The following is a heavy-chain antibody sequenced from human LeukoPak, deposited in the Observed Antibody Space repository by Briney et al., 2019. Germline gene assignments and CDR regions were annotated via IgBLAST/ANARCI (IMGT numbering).Heavy chain of an antibody. CDR1: GFTFSSYW. V-gene: IGHV3-74*01. J-gene: IGHJ3*02. CDR3: PRDTADDAFDI. CDR2: INSDGSTT. Sequence: PGGSLRLSCAASGFTFSSYWMHWVRQAPGKGLVWVSRINSDGSTTSYADSVKGRFTISRDNAKNTLYLQMNSLRAEDTAVYYCPRDTADDAFDIWGQGTMVTVSS.